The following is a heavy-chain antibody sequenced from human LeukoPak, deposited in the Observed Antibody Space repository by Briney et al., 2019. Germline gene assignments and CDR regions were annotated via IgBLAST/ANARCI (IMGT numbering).Heavy chain of an antibody. CDR2: ISYDGSNK. D-gene: IGHD6-19*01. J-gene: IGHJ4*02. CDR3: ATERWGSSGWLGDLDY. V-gene: IGHV3-30-3*01. CDR1: GFTFSSYA. Sequence: PGGSLRLSCAASGFTFSSYAMHWVRQAPGKGLEWVAVISYDGSNKYYADSVKGRFTISRNNSKNTLYLQMNSLRAEDTAVYYCATERWGSSGWLGDLDYWGQGTLVTVSS.